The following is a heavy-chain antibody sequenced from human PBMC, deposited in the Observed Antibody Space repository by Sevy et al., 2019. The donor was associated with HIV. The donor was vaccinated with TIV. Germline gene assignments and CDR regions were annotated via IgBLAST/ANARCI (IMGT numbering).Heavy chain of an antibody. D-gene: IGHD1-1*01. CDR3: AKQDNWNDCPFDY. J-gene: IGHJ4*02. CDR2: ISYDGSNT. CDR1: GFSFRNYG. Sequence: GGSLRLSCAASGFSFRNYGMHWVRQAPGKGLEWVAVISYDGSNTHYADSVKGRFTISRDNPKNTLFLQMSSLRAEDTAVYHCAKQDNWNDCPFDYWGQGILVTVSS. V-gene: IGHV3-30*18.